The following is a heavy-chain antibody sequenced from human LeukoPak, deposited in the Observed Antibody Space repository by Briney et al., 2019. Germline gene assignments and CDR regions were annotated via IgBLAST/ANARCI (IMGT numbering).Heavy chain of an antibody. V-gene: IGHV3-7*01. CDR2: IKQDGSEK. CDR3: ARVVDCSGGSCYFFFDY. D-gene: IGHD2-15*01. CDR1: GFTFSSYW. Sequence: GGSLRLSCAASGFTFSSYWMSGVRQAPGKGLEWVANIKQDGSEKYYVDSVKGRFTISRDNAKNSLYLQMNSLRAEDTAVYYCARVVDCSGGSCYFFFDYWGQGTLVTVSS. J-gene: IGHJ4*02.